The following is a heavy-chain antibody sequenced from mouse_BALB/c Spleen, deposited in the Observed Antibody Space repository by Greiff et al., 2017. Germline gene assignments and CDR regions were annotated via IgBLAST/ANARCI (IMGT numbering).Heavy chain of an antibody. CDR3: ARSPYDYDAFDY. V-gene: IGHV1-7*01. CDR2: INPSTGYT. J-gene: IGHJ2*01. CDR1: GYTFTSYW. Sequence: QVQLQQSGAELAKPGASVKMSCKASGYTFTSYWMHWVKQRPGQGLEWIGYINPSTGYTEYNQKFKDKATLTADKSSSTAYMQLSSLTSEDSAVYYCARSPYDYDAFDYWGQGTTLTVSS. D-gene: IGHD2-4*01.